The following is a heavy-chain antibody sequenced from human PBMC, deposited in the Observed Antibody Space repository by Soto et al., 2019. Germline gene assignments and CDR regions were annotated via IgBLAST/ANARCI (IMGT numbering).Heavy chain of an antibody. J-gene: IGHJ4*02. Sequence: QVQLQESGPGLVKPSETLSLTCTVSGGSISSYYWSWIRQPAGKGLEWIGRIYTSGSTNYNPSLKSRVTMSVDTSKNQFSLKLSSVTAADTAVYYCAREDILTGYYVDYYFDYWGQGTLVTVSS. V-gene: IGHV4-4*07. CDR1: GGSISSYY. D-gene: IGHD3-9*01. CDR2: IYTSGST. CDR3: AREDILTGYYVDYYFDY.